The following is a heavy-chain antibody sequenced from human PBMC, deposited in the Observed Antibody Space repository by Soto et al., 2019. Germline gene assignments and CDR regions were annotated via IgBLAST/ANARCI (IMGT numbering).Heavy chain of an antibody. CDR3: ARGGVGATVYFGYLAY. CDR1: GIIFSGFG. D-gene: IGHD3-3*01. Sequence: GGSLRLSCAASGIIFSGFGMHWVRQAPGKGLEWVAVIRYDGSNIYYADSVKGRFTISRDNSKNTLYLQMDSLRAEDTAVYYCARGGVGATVYFGYLAYWGQGALVTVSS. V-gene: IGHV3-33*01. CDR2: IRYDGSNI. J-gene: IGHJ4*02.